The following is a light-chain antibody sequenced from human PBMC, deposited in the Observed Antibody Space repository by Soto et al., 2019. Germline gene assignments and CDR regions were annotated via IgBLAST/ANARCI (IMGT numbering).Light chain of an antibody. Sequence: DIQMAQSPSTLSASVGDRVTITCRASQSISSWLAWYRQKPGKAPKLLIYDASSLESGVPSRFSGSGSGTEFTLTISSLQPDDFATYYCQQYNSYPYTFGQGTKVDI. J-gene: IGKJ2*01. CDR1: QSISSW. CDR2: DAS. V-gene: IGKV1-5*01. CDR3: QQYNSYPYT.